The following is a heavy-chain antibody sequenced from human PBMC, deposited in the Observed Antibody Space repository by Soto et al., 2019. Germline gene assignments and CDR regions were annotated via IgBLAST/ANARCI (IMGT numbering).Heavy chain of an antibody. CDR1: GGTFSSYA. J-gene: IGHJ6*02. CDR3: ARWMGSTVTTQGLGYYYGMDV. CDR2: IIPIFGTA. V-gene: IGHV1-69*13. D-gene: IGHD4-17*01. Sequence: SVKVSCKASGGTFSSYAISWVRQAPGQGLEWMGGIIPIFGTANYAQKFQGRVTITADESTSTAYMELSSLRSEDTAVYYCARWMGSTVTTQGLGYYYGMDVWGQGTTVTVSS.